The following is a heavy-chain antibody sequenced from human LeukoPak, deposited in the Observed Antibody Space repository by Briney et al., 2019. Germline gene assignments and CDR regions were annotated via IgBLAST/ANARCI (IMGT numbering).Heavy chain of an antibody. CDR2: IHYSGST. D-gene: IGHD2-15*01. CDR1: GGSISSYY. J-gene: IGHJ2*01. V-gene: IGHV4-59*08. Sequence: SETLSFTCTVSGGSISSYYWSWIRQPPGKGLEWIGYIHYSGSTNYNPSLKSRVTISVDTSKNQFSLKLRSVTAADTAVYYCARQRCSGGSCYPSRATRYWYFDLWGRGTLVTVSS. CDR3: ARQRCSGGSCYPSRATRYWYFDL.